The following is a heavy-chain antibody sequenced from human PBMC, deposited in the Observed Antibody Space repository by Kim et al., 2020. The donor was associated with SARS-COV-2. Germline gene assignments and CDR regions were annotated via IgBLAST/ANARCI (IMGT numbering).Heavy chain of an antibody. V-gene: IGHV1-46*01. CDR3: ARDSNFCSGGSCYGDGVDY. Sequence: ASVKVSCKASGYTFTSYYMHWVRQAPGQGLEWMGIINPSGGSTSYAQKFQGRVTMTRDTSTSTVYMELSSLRSEDTAVYYCARDSNFCSGGSCYGDGVDYGGQGTRVTVSS. D-gene: IGHD2-15*01. CDR1: GYTFTSYY. J-gene: IGHJ4*02. CDR2: INPSGGST.